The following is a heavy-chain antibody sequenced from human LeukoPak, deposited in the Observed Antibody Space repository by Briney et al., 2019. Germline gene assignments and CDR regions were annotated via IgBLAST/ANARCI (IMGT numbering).Heavy chain of an antibody. CDR1: GGSISSSSYY. V-gene: IGHV4-39*01. CDR3: ARHGEGYDILTGYYDPFDY. CDR2: SYYSGST. D-gene: IGHD3-9*01. J-gene: IGHJ4*02. Sequence: SETLSLTCTVSGGSISSSSYYWGWIRQPPGNGLEWIGSSYYSGSTYYNPSLKSRVTISVDTCKNQFSLELSSVTAADTAVYYCARHGEGYDILTGYYDPFDYWGQGTLVTVSS.